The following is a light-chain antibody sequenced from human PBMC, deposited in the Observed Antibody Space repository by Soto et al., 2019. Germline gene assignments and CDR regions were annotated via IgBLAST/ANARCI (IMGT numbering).Light chain of an antibody. CDR1: QSVSSN. Sequence: EIAMTQSPATLSVSPGERATLSCRASQSVSSNLAWYQQKPGQAPRLLIYGASTRATGVPARFSGSGSGTEFTLTISSLQTEDFAVYYCQQYYSTPLTFGGGTKVEIK. CDR3: QQYYSTPLT. CDR2: GAS. J-gene: IGKJ4*01. V-gene: IGKV3-15*01.